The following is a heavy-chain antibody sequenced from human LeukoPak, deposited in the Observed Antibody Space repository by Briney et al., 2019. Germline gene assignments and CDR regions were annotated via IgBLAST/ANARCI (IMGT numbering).Heavy chain of an antibody. CDR2: IYHSGST. V-gene: IGHV4-38-2*02. D-gene: IGHD6-19*01. CDR3: ARDRTVRYSSGLGLVVY. CDR1: GYSISSGYY. J-gene: IGHJ4*02. Sequence: PSETLSLTCTVSGYSISSGYYWGWIRQPPGKGLEWIGSIYHSGSTYYNPSLKSRVTISVDTSKNQFSLKLSSVTAADTAVYYCARDRTVRYSSGLGLVVYWGQGTLVTVSS.